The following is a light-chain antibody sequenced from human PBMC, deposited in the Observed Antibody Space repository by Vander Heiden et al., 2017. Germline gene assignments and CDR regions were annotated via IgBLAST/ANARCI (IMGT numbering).Light chain of an antibody. CDR3: QQYGSSPPFT. Sequence: EIVLTQSTGTLSLSPGERATLSCRASQSVSSSYLAWYQQKPGQAPRLLIYGASSRATGIPDRFSGSGSGTDFTLTISRLEPEDLAGYYCQQYGSSPPFTFGPGTKVDIK. CDR2: GAS. J-gene: IGKJ3*01. CDR1: QSVSSSY. V-gene: IGKV3-20*01.